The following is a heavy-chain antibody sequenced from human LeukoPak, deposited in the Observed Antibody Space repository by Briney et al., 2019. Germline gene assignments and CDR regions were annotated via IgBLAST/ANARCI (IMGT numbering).Heavy chain of an antibody. V-gene: IGHV1-2*02. CDR1: GYTFTGYY. D-gene: IGHD1-26*01. CDR2: INPSGGST. CDR3: ARALVGATYYFDY. Sequence: ASVKVSCKASGYTFTGYYLHWVRQAPGQGLEWMGIINPSGGSTSYAQKFQGRVTMTRDTSISTAYMELSRLRSDDTAVYYCARALVGATYYFDYWGQGTLVTVSS. J-gene: IGHJ4*02.